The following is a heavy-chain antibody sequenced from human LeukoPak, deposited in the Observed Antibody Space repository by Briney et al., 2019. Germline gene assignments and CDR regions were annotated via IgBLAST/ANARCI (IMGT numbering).Heavy chain of an antibody. CDR3: AEDRWVGTTPPRPYYFDY. V-gene: IGHV3-23*01. CDR1: EFTFSSYA. J-gene: IGHJ4*02. Sequence: GGSLRLSCAASEFTFSSYAMSWVRQAPGKGLEWVSTISGGGGNTYCADSVKGRFTISRDNSKNTLYLQMNSLRAEDTAVYYCAEDRWVGTTPPRPYYFDYWGQGTLVTVSS. CDR2: ISGGGGNT. D-gene: IGHD1-26*01.